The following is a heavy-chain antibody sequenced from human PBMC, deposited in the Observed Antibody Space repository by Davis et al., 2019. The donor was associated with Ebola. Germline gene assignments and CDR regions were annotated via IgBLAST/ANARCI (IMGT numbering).Heavy chain of an antibody. V-gene: IGHV1-46*01. J-gene: IGHJ6*04. D-gene: IGHD2-15*01. Sequence: ASVKVSCKASGYTFTSYYMHWVRQAPGQGLEWMGIINPSGGSTSYAQKFQGRVTMTRDTSTSTVYMELGSLRSEDTAVYYCAREPIVVVVAATEPYYYYGMDVWGKGTTVTVSS. CDR1: GYTFTSYY. CDR2: INPSGGST. CDR3: AREPIVVVVAATEPYYYYGMDV.